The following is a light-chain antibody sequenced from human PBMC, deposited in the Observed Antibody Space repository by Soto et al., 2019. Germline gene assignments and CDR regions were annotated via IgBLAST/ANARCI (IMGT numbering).Light chain of an antibody. CDR1: RSNVGSYNL. Sequence: QSALTQPASVSGSPGQSITISCTGTRSNVGSYNLVSWYQQRPGKAPKLLIYEANKRPSGVSSRFSGSKSGSTASLPVTGLQPEDEDDYYCCSYAGASSYVFGTGTKLTVL. CDR2: EAN. CDR3: CSYAGASSYV. J-gene: IGLJ1*01. V-gene: IGLV2-23*01.